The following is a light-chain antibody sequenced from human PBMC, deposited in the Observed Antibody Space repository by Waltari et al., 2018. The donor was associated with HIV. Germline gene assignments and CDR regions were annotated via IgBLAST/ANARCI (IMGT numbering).Light chain of an antibody. CDR1: SSNIGAGYV. CDR3: QSSDSSLSGWV. V-gene: IGLV1-40*01. J-gene: IGLJ3*02. CDR2: GNN. Sequence: QSVLTQPPSVSGAPGQRVTISCTGSSSNIGAGYVVHWYQLLPGTAPKLLIYGNNNRPSGVPDRFSGSKSGTSASLAITGLQAEDEADYYCQSSDSSLSGWVFGGGTKLTVL.